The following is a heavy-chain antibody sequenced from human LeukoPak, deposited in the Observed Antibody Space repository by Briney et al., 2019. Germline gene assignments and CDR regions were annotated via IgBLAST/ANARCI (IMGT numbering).Heavy chain of an antibody. D-gene: IGHD2-2*01. J-gene: IGHJ4*02. Sequence: GGSLRLSCAASGFTFSSSAMSWVRQAPGKGLEWVSSITNSGDRTYYADAVRGQFTISRDNSKSTLFLQMRSLRVEDTAIYYCAKDGDWRPATDWGQGTLVIVSS. CDR3: AKDGDWRPATD. V-gene: IGHV3-23*01. CDR1: GFTFSSSA. CDR2: ITNSGDRT.